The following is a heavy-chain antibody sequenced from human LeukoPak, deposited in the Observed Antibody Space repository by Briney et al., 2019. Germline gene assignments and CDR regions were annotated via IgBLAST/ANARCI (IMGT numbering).Heavy chain of an antibody. J-gene: IGHJ3*02. D-gene: IGHD2-15*01. CDR2: INHSGST. Sequence: SETLSLTCAVYGGSFSGYYWSWIRQPPGKGLEWIGEINHSGSTNYNPSLKSRVTISVDTSKNQFSLKLSSVTAADTAVYYCARAPVVAAKVGAFDIWGQGTMVTVSS. V-gene: IGHV4-34*01. CDR1: GGSFSGYY. CDR3: ARAPVVAAKVGAFDI.